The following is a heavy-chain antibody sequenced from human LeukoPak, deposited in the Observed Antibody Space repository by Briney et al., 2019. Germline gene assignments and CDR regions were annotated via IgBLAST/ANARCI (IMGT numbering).Heavy chain of an antibody. Sequence: SEILSLTCAVYGGSFTDYYWSWIRHLPGKGLEWIGEIHHRAGANYNPPLWGRVTISADTSKNQFSLHLTSVTAADTATFYCARGPVRDDGLTGISYYFGLDVWGHGTTVTVFS. V-gene: IGHV4-34*01. D-gene: IGHD2-21*02. CDR1: GGSFTDYY. CDR3: ARGPVRDDGLTGISYYFGLDV. J-gene: IGHJ6*02. CDR2: IHHRAGA.